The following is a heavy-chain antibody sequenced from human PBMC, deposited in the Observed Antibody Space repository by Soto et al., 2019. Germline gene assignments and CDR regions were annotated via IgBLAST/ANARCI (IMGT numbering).Heavy chain of an antibody. Sequence: GGSLRLSCAASGFTFSNFAMTWVRQAPGEGLEWVSSISGTDDYTYYADSVKGRFTISRDNAKNTVYLEMNSLRAEDTAVYFCARDPGAFSSTWSYHFDSWGQGTLVTVSS. CDR2: ISGTDDYT. CDR3: ARDPGAFSSTWSYHFDS. J-gene: IGHJ4*02. V-gene: IGHV3-23*01. D-gene: IGHD6-19*01. CDR1: GFTFSNFA.